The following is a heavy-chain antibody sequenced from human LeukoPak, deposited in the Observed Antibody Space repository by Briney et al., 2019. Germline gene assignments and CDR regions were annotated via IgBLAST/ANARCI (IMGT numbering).Heavy chain of an antibody. V-gene: IGHV6-1*01. D-gene: IGHD4-17*01. J-gene: IGHJ4*02. CDR2: TYYRSKWYN. CDR3: ARGLGRYGDEGWFDY. Sequence: SQTLSLTCAISGDSVSSNSAAWNWIRQSPSRGLEWLGRTYYRSKWYNDYAVPVKSRITINPDTSKNQFSLQLNSVTPEDTAVYYCARGLGRYGDEGWFDYWGQGTLVTVSS. CDR1: GDSVSSNSAA.